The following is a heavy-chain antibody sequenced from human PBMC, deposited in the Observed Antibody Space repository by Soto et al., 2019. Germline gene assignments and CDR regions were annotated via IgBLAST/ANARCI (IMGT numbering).Heavy chain of an antibody. D-gene: IGHD6-13*01. CDR2: ISGSGGST. Sequence: GGSLRLSCAASGFTFSSYAMSWVRQAPGKGLEWVSAISGSGGSTYYADSVKGRFTISRDNSKNTLYLQMNSLRAEDTAVYYCAREIAAAGDQFGYGDAFDIWGQGTMVTVSS. CDR1: GFTFSSYA. V-gene: IGHV3-23*01. J-gene: IGHJ3*02. CDR3: AREIAAAGDQFGYGDAFDI.